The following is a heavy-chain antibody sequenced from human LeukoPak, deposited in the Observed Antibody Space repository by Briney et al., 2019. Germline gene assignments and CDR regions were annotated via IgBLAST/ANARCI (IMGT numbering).Heavy chain of an antibody. D-gene: IGHD6-6*01. Sequence: GGSLRLSCAASGFTVSSNYMSWVRQAPGKGLEWVSVIYSGGSTYYADSVKGRFTISRDNSKNTLYLQMNSLRAEDTAVYYCARVSSSPGLDYWGREPWSPSPQ. V-gene: IGHV3-53*01. CDR2: IYSGGST. CDR1: GFTVSSNY. CDR3: ARVSSSPGLDY. J-gene: IGHJ4*02.